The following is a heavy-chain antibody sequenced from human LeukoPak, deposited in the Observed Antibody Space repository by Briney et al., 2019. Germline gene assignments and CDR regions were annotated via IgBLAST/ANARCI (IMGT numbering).Heavy chain of an antibody. CDR3: ARIAVAGTGKGNY. V-gene: IGHV3-21*01. CDR2: ISSSSSYI. D-gene: IGHD6-19*01. Sequence: GGSLRLSCAASGFTFSSYSMNWVRQAPGKGLEWVSSISSSSSYIYYADSVKGRSTISRDNAKNSLYLQMNSLRAEDTTVYYCARIAVAGTGKGNYWGQGTLVTVSS. J-gene: IGHJ4*02. CDR1: GFTFSSYS.